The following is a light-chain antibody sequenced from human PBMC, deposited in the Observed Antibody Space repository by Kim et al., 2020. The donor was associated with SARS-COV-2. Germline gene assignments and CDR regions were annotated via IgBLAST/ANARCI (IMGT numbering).Light chain of an antibody. Sequence: QSALTQPRSVSGSPGQSLTISCTGTSSDVGGDNYVSWYQQHPGKAPKLVIYAVSKRPSGVPDRFSGSKSGNTASLTISGLQAEDEADYYCCSYARHDALVFGGGTQLTVL. V-gene: IGLV2-11*01. CDR1: SSDVGGDNY. CDR3: CSYARHDALV. J-gene: IGLJ3*02. CDR2: AVS.